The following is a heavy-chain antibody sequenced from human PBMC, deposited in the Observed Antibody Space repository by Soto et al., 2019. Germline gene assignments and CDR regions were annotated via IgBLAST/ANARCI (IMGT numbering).Heavy chain of an antibody. V-gene: IGHV3-33*01. CDR1: GFTFSSYG. J-gene: IGHJ4*02. D-gene: IGHD2-8*01. CDR2: IWYDGSNK. CDR3: ARDGSYCTKGVCYHFDY. Sequence: QVQLVESGGGVVQPGRSLRLSCAASGFTFSSYGMHWVRQAPGKGLEWVAVIWYDGSNKYYADSVKGRFTISRDNSKNTLYLQMNSLRAEDTAVYYCARDGSYCTKGVCYHFDYWGQGTLVTVSS.